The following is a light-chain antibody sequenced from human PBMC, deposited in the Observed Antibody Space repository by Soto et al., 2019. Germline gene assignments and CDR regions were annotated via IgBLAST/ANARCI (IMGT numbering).Light chain of an antibody. CDR3: QQYAASPLT. J-gene: IGKJ1*01. CDR1: QSVSSGY. CDR2: GVS. Sequence: EIVLTQSPGTLSLSPRERATLSCRASQSVSSGYLAWYQHKPGQAPRLLIYGVSSRAPGIPDRFSGSGSGTDFTLTISTLEPEDFAVYYCQQYAASPLTFGHGTPVEVK. V-gene: IGKV3-20*01.